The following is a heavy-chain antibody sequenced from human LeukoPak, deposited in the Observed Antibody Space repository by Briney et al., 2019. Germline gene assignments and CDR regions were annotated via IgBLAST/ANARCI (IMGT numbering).Heavy chain of an antibody. D-gene: IGHD3-22*01. V-gene: IGHV4-34*01. CDR2: IHQSVGT. Sequence: PSETLSLTCAVDGGSFSIYYWSWIRQPPGEGLAWIGEIHQSVGTNYNPSLKSRVTISVDTSKNQFSLHLSSVTAADTAVYYCARGKRRDSFKSTFDIWGQGTMVTVSS. CDR1: GGSFSIYY. CDR3: ARGKRRDSFKSTFDI. J-gene: IGHJ3*02.